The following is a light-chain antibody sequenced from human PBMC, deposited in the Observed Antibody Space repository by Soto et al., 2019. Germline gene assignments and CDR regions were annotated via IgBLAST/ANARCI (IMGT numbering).Light chain of an antibody. CDR1: QGISNF. Sequence: DIQMTQSPSSLSASVGDRVTITCRASQGISNFLAWYQQKPGKVPKLLIYAASTLQSGVPSRFSGSGSGTDFTLTISSRQPVDVATYYCQQSYTTPAPTFGGGTRVDIK. CDR2: AAS. CDR3: QQSYTTPAPT. J-gene: IGKJ4*01. V-gene: IGKV1-27*01.